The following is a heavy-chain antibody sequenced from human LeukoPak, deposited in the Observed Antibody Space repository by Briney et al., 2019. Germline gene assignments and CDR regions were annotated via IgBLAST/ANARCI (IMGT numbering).Heavy chain of an antibody. D-gene: IGHD3-22*01. Sequence: TGGSLRLSCAASGFTFSSYWMSWVRQAPGKGLEWVANIKQDGSEKYYVDSVKGRFTISRDNAKNSVYLQMNSLRAEDTAVYYCARDRSRVGSMIVVESGDFDIWGQGTMVTVSS. V-gene: IGHV3-7*01. CDR3: ARDRSRVGSMIVVESGDFDI. CDR2: IKQDGSEK. CDR1: GFTFSSYW. J-gene: IGHJ3*02.